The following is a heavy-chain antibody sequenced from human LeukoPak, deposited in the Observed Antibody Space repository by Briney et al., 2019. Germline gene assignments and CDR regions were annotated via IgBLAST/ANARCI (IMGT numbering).Heavy chain of an antibody. CDR1: GYTFTSYY. D-gene: IGHD3-22*01. J-gene: IGHJ6*02. Sequence: ASVKVSCKASGYTFTSYYMHWVRQAPGQGLEWMGIINPSGGSTSYAQKFQGRVTMTRDTSTSTVYMELSSLRSEDTAVYYCARDRRYYDSSGYPATRDYGMDVWGQGTTVTVSS. CDR2: INPSGGST. CDR3: ARDRRYYDSSGYPATRDYGMDV. V-gene: IGHV1-46*01.